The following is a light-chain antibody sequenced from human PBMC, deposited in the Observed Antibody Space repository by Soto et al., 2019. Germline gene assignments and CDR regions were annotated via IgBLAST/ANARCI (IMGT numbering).Light chain of an antibody. CDR2: GAS. V-gene: IGKV3-15*01. CDR3: QHYNDWPYT. Sequence: EIVMTQSPATLSVSPGESATLSCRASQSVNSNLAWYQQKPGQAPRLLIHGASTRATGIAARFSGSGSGTEFTLTISSLQSEDYAIYYCQHYNDWPYTFGQGTKVEI. J-gene: IGKJ2*01. CDR1: QSVNSN.